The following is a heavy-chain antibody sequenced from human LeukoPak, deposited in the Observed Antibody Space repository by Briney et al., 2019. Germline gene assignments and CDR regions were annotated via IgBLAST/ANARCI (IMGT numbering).Heavy chain of an antibody. J-gene: IGHJ6*03. Sequence: ASVTVSCQASGYTFTSYDINWVRPATGQGLEWMGWMNPDSGNTGYAQKFQGRVTMTRNTSISTAYMELSSLRSEDTAVYYCARADIVVVPAATTHYYYYYYMDVWGKGTTVTVSS. CDR3: ARADIVVVPAATTHYYYYYYMDV. CDR1: GYTFTSYD. V-gene: IGHV1-8*01. D-gene: IGHD2-2*01. CDR2: MNPDSGNT.